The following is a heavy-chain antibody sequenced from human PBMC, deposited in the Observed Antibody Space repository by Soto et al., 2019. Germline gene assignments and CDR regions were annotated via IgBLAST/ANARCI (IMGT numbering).Heavy chain of an antibody. V-gene: IGHV3-23*01. Sequence: GGSLRLCCAASGFSFSTYTMSWVRQPPGQGLEWLSAVLPLGSSTFYADSVKGRFTISRDNSKNTVYLQMNNLRAEDTAVYYCAKVLTPRGSWAFDYPGPGPLVTVS. D-gene: IGHD3-10*01. CDR1: GFSFSTYT. J-gene: IGHJ4*02. CDR2: VLPLGSST. CDR3: AKVLTPRGSWAFDY.